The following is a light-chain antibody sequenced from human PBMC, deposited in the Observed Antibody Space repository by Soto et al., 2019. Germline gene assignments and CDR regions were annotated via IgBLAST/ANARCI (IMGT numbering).Light chain of an antibody. V-gene: IGLV1-40*01. J-gene: IGLJ1*01. CDR1: GSNIGASYD. CDR2: ANR. CDR3: QSYDRSMSGWI. Sequence: VLTQPPSVSGAPGQRVTISCTGNGSNIGASYDVHWYQQLPGSAPRLLIYANRNRPAGVSDRFSGSKSDTSASLVISGLQADDEADYYCQSYDRSMSGWIFGNGTKVTVL.